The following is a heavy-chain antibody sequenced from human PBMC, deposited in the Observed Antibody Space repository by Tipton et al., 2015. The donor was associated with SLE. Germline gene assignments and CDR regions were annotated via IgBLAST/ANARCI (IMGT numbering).Heavy chain of an antibody. Sequence: TLSLTCTVSGGSISSSSYYWGWIRQPPGKGLEWIGSIYYSGSTYYNPSLKSRVTISVDTSKNQFSLKLSSVTAADTAVYYCARAGSGWYLDYWGQGTLVTVSS. CDR2: IYYSGST. J-gene: IGHJ4*02. D-gene: IGHD6-19*01. CDR3: ARAGSGWYLDY. V-gene: IGHV4-39*07. CDR1: GGSISSSSYY.